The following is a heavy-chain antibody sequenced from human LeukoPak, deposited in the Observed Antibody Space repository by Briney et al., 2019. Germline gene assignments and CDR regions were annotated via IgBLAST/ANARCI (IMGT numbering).Heavy chain of an antibody. CDR1: GYTFTGYY. CDR3: ARGVATDY. D-gene: IGHD5-12*01. J-gene: IGHJ4*02. CDR2: MNPDSGNT. Sequence: ASLKVSCKASGYTFTGYYMHWVRQATGQGLEWMGWMNPDSGNTVYAQKFQGRVTFTRTTSISTAYMELSSLRSEDTAVYYCARGVATDYWGQGTLVTVSS. V-gene: IGHV1-8*03.